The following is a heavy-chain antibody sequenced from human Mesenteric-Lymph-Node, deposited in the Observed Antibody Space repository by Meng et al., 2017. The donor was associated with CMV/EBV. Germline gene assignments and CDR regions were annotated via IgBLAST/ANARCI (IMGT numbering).Heavy chain of an antibody. CDR1: GFTFSDYY. CDR2: ISSSGSTI. V-gene: IGHV3-11*01. CDR3: ARDLGTNSGIDY. Sequence: GESLKISCAASGFTFSDYYMSWIRQAPGKGLEWVSYISSSGSTIYYADSVKGRFTISRDNAKNSLYLQMNSLRAEDTAVYYCARDLGTNSGIDYWGQGTLVTVSS. J-gene: IGHJ4*02. D-gene: IGHD7-27*01.